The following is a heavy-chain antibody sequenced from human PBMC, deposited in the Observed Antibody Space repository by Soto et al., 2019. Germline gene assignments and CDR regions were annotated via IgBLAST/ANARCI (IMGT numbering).Heavy chain of an antibody. Sequence: HPGGSLRLSCAASGFTFSSYSMNWVRQAPGKGLEWVSYMSSSSSIYYTDSVKGRFTISRDNAKNSLFLQMNSLRAEDTAVYFCARDNGGDWGVGAFDFWGQGTMVTVSS. CDR1: GFTFSSYS. J-gene: IGHJ3*01. CDR3: ARDNGGDWGVGAFDF. V-gene: IGHV3-48*01. D-gene: IGHD2-21*02. CDR2: MSSSSSI.